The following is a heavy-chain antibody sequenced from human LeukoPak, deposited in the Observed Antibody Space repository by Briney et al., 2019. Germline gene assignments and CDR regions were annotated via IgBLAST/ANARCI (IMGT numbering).Heavy chain of an antibody. CDR1: GFTFSSYA. V-gene: IGHV3-23*01. J-gene: IGHJ4*02. Sequence: GGSLRLSCAASGFTFSSYAMSWVRQAPGKGLEWVSTISGSGGSTYYADSVKGRYTISRDSSKNTLYLQMNSLRAEDTAVYYCAKDRTYYYESRGYFDYWGQGTLVTVSS. D-gene: IGHD3-22*01. CDR2: ISGSGGST. CDR3: AKDRTYYYESRGYFDY.